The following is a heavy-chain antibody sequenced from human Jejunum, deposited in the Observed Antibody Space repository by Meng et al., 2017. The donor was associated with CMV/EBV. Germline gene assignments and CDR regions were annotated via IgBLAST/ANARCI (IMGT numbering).Heavy chain of an antibody. J-gene: IGHJ4*02. CDR1: TFGSYS. Sequence: TFGSYSMNWVRQAQGKGLEWVSSISRTVGLTYYAGSVKGRFTISRDNGKSSVFLQMDSLRVEDTAVYYCARDPDYSTDWYGGGDFWGQGVLVTVSS. D-gene: IGHD4-11*01. V-gene: IGHV3-21*06. CDR3: ARDPDYSTDWYGGGDF. CDR2: ISRTVGLT.